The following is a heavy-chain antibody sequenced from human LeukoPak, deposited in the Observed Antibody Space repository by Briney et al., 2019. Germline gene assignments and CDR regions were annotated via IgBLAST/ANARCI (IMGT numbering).Heavy chain of an antibody. J-gene: IGHJ4*02. D-gene: IGHD3-22*01. CDR1: GFTFSTYS. Sequence: GGSVRLSCAASGFTFSTYSMNWVRQAPGKGLEWVSYISYSSSAIYYADSVKGRFTISRDNAKNSLYLQMNSLRDEDTAVYYCARDSYGSSGYYYVSDYWGQGTLVTVSS. V-gene: IGHV3-48*02. CDR3: ARDSYGSSGYYYVSDY. CDR2: ISYSSSAI.